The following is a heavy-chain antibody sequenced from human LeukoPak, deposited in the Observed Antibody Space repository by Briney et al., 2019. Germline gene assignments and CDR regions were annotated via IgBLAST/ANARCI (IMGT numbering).Heavy chain of an antibody. Sequence: GASVNVSCKASGYTFTGYYMHWVRQAPGQGLEWMAWINPNSGVTNYAQNFQGRVTTTRATSITTAYMELSSLTSDDTAVYYGVRAAGGAPGDYWGQGTLVTVSS. J-gene: IGHJ4*02. CDR3: VRAAGGAPGDY. CDR2: INPNSGVT. V-gene: IGHV1-2*02. D-gene: IGHD6-13*01. CDR1: GYTFTGYY.